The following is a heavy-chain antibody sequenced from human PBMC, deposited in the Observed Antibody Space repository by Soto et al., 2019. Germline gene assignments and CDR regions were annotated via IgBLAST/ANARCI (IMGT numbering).Heavy chain of an antibody. D-gene: IGHD3-10*01. J-gene: IGHJ4*02. Sequence: EVQLLESGGGLVQPGGSLRLSCAASGFPFSHYAMSWVRQAPGKGLEWVSAISGSGGSTYSADSVKGRFTISRDNSKNTLYLKMNSLRVEDTAVYYCATSRVEFGRGYWGQGSQVTVSS. CDR3: ATSRVEFGRGY. V-gene: IGHV3-23*01. CDR2: ISGSGGST. CDR1: GFPFSHYA.